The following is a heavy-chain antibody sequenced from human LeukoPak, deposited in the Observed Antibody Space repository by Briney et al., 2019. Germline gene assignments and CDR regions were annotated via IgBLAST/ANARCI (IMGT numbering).Heavy chain of an antibody. CDR1: GFTFSSYA. CDR3: AKSGLYCSSTTCNYFDY. D-gene: IGHD2-2*01. J-gene: IGHJ4*02. V-gene: IGHV3-23*01. CDR2: ISGSGGST. Sequence: GGSLRLSCAASGFTFSSYAMSWVRQAPGKGLEWVSAISGSGGSTYYADSVKGRFTISRDNSKNTLYLQMNSLRAEDTAVYYCAKSGLYCSSTTCNYFDYWGQGTLVTVSS.